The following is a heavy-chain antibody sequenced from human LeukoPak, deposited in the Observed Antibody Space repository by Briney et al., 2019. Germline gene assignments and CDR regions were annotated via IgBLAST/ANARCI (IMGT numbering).Heavy chain of an antibody. Sequence: GGSLRLSCAASGFTFNNYWMTWVRQAPGKGLEWVANIKEDGSEKYYVDSVKGRLTISRDNAKNSLYLQMNSLRAEDTAVYYCAKDYCGGDCYSYYFDYWGQGTLVTVSS. CDR1: GFTFNNYW. J-gene: IGHJ4*02. V-gene: IGHV3-7*01. D-gene: IGHD2-21*02. CDR3: AKDYCGGDCYSYYFDY. CDR2: IKEDGSEK.